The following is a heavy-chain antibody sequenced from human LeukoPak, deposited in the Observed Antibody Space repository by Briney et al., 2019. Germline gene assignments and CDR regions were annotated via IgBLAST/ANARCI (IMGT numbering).Heavy chain of an antibody. J-gene: IGHJ4*02. CDR1: GFTFSSYW. CDR2: IKQDGSEK. V-gene: IGHV3-7*01. CDR3: ARGIPYSSGYYWGVTYYFDY. D-gene: IGHD3-22*01. Sequence: QPGGSLRLSCAASGFTFSSYWMSWVRQAPGKGLEWVANIKQDGSEKYYVDSVKGRFTISRDNAKNSLYLQMNSLRAEDTAVYYCARGIPYSSGYYWGVTYYFDYWGQGTLVTVSS.